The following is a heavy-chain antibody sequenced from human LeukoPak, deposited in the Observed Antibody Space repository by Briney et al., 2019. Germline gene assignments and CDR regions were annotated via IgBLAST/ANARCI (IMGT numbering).Heavy chain of an antibody. CDR2: IYYSGST. CDR1: GGSISSSSYY. V-gene: IGHV4-39*01. J-gene: IGHJ5*02. Sequence: KSSETLSLTCTVSGGSISSSSYYWGWIRQPPGKGLEWIGSIYYSGSTYYNPSLKSRVTISVDTSKNQFSLKLSSVTAADTAVYYCARVLLVGATGWFDPWGQGTLVTVSS. D-gene: IGHD1-26*01. CDR3: ARVLLVGATGWFDP.